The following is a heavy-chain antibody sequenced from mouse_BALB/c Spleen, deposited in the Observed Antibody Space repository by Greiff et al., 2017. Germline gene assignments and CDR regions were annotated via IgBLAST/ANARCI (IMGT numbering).Heavy chain of an antibody. J-gene: IGHJ3*01. Sequence: DLVKPGASVKLSCKASGYTFTSYWINWIKQRPGQGLEWIGRIAPGSGSTYYNEMFKGKATLTVDTSSSTAYIQLSSLSSEDSAVYFCARVGYGNLAYWGQGTLVTVSA. V-gene: IGHV1S41*01. D-gene: IGHD2-10*02. CDR3: ARVGYGNLAY. CDR2: IAPGSGST. CDR1: GYTFTSYW.